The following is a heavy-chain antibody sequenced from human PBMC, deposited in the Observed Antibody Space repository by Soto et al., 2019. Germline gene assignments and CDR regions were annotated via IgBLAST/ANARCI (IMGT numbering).Heavy chain of an antibody. J-gene: IGHJ5*02. CDR2: IYHSGST. CDR3: ARDRSRYCSSTSCYRAWFDP. CDR1: SGSLGDHY. V-gene: IGHV4-34*01. D-gene: IGHD2-2*02. Sequence: SETLSLTCAVFSGSLGDHYWAWIRQSPGKGLEWIGEIYHSGSTNYNPSLKSRVTISVDKSKNQFSLKLSSVTAADTAVYYCARDRSRYCSSTSCYRAWFDPWGQGTLVTVSS.